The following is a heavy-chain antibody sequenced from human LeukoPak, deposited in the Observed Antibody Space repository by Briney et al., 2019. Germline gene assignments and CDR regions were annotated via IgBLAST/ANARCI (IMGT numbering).Heavy chain of an antibody. J-gene: IGHJ4*02. CDR3: ARWAGDSSIWYPALFDY. CDR1: GDAFSNHA. D-gene: IGHD6-13*01. CDR2: IIPISATT. Sequence: SVTVSCKAYGDAFSNHAISWVRQAPGQGLEWMGVIIPISATTNYAQKFQGRVTITADESTSTVYMELSSLTSEDTAIYYCARWAGDSSIWYPALFDYWGQGTLITVSS. V-gene: IGHV1-69*13.